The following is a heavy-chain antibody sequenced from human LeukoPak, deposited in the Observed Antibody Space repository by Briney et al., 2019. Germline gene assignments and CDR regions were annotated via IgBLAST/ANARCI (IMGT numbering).Heavy chain of an antibody. V-gene: IGHV4-59*08. Sequence: SETLSLTCTVSGGSISSYYWSWIRQPPGKGLEWIGYIYYSGSTYYNPSLKSRVTISVDTSRNEFSLRLSSVTAADTALYFCARQSGSYGGILDNWGQGILGTVSS. CDR3: ARQSGSYGGILDN. CDR1: GGSISSYY. J-gene: IGHJ4*02. CDR2: IYYSGST. D-gene: IGHD1-26*01.